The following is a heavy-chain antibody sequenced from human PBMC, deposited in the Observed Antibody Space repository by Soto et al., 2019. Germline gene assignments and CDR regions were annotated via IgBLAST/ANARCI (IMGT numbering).Heavy chain of an antibody. CDR1: GFAVSNNY. V-gene: IGHV3-53*02. CDR2: IYSGGST. Sequence: EVQLVETGGGLIQPGGSLRLSCAASGFAVSNNYMSWVRQAPGKGLEWVSVIYSGGSTYYADSVKGRFTISRDNSKNTLYLQMNRRRAEDTAVYYWAREQNYGVNDYWGQGTLVTVSS. D-gene: IGHD4-17*01. CDR3: AREQNYGVNDY. J-gene: IGHJ4*02.